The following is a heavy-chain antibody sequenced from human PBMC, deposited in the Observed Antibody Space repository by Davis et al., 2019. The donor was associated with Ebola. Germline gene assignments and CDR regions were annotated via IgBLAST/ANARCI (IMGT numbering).Heavy chain of an antibody. V-gene: IGHV4-4*02. CDR3: ARPIPASFQAYDAFDI. CDR2: IYPSGST. J-gene: IGHJ3*02. CDR1: GGSISSSNW. Sequence: SETLSLTCAVSGGSISSSNWWSWVRLPPGMGLEWIGEIYPSGSTNYNPSFKSRVTISVDKSKNQFSLKLNSVTAADTAVYYCARPIPASFQAYDAFDIWGHGTLVIVSS. D-gene: IGHD2-2*01.